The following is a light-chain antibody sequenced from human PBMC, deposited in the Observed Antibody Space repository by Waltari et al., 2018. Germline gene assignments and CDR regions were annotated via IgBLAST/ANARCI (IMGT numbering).Light chain of an antibody. CDR3: QLWDSSSDHWV. Sequence: SYVLTQPPSVSVAPGQTARITCGGNNIGSKSVHWYQQKPRQAPVLVVYDDSDRPSGIPERFSGSNFGNTATLTISGVEAGDEADYYCQLWDSSSDHWVFGGGTKLTVL. J-gene: IGLJ3*02. CDR1: NIGSKS. CDR2: DDS. V-gene: IGLV3-21*02.